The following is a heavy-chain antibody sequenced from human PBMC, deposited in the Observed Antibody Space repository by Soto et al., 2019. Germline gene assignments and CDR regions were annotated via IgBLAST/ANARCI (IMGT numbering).Heavy chain of an antibody. CDR3: AKEFEWNYDFWSGPDY. J-gene: IGHJ4*02. D-gene: IGHD3-3*01. V-gene: IGHV3-23*01. CDR1: GFTFSSYA. Sequence: GGSLRLSCAASGFTFSSYAMSWVRQAPGKGLKWVSAISGSGGSTYYADSVKGRFTISRDNSKNTLYLQMNSLRAEDTAVYYCAKEFEWNYDFWSGPDYWGQGTLVTVSS. CDR2: ISGSGGST.